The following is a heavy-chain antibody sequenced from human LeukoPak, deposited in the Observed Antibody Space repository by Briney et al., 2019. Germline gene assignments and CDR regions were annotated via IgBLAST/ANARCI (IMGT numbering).Heavy chain of an antibody. CDR2: VNLQGST. Sequence: SETLSLTCGVSGGSISNTNWWTWFRQPPGKGLEWIGEVNLQGSTNYNPSLKSRVTISVDTSKNQFSLKLSSVTAADTAVYYCARGPNGYDSPDYWGQGTLVTVSS. CDR3: ARGPNGYDSPDY. CDR1: GGSISNTNW. J-gene: IGHJ4*02. D-gene: IGHD5-12*01. V-gene: IGHV4-4*02.